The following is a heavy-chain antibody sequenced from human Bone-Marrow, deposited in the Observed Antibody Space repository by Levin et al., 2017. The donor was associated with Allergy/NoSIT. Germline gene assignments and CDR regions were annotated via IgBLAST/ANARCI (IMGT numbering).Heavy chain of an antibody. V-gene: IGHV1-2*02. CDR2: INPNSGGT. CDR3: ARDPWGLRLGELSLFFNYYYYGMDV. D-gene: IGHD3-16*02. J-gene: IGHJ6*02. Sequence: ASVKVSCKASGYTFTGYYMHWVRQAPGQGLEWMGWINPNSGGTNYAQKFQGRVTMTRDTSISTAYMELSRLRSDDTAVYYCARDPWGLRLGELSLFFNYYYYGMDVWGQGTTVTVSS. CDR1: GYTFTGYY.